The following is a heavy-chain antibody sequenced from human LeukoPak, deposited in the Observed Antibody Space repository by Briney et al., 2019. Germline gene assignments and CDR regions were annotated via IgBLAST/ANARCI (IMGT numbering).Heavy chain of an antibody. J-gene: IGHJ4*02. D-gene: IGHD3-22*01. V-gene: IGHV3-23*01. Sequence: GGSLRLSCAASGFTFSSYAMSWVRQAPGKGLEWVSAISGSGGSTYYADSVKGRFTISRDNAKNTLYLQMNSLRAEDTAMYYCARASGTDSSGYLQIDYWGQGTLVTVSS. CDR2: ISGSGGST. CDR1: GFTFSSYA. CDR3: ARASGTDSSGYLQIDY.